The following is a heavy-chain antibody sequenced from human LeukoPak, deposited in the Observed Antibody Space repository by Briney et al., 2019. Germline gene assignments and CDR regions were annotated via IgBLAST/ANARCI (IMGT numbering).Heavy chain of an antibody. V-gene: IGHV3-9*01. CDR2: ISWNSGSI. D-gene: IGHD6-19*01. Sequence: GRSLRLSCAASVLTFYDYAMHWVRHAPGKGLEWVSGISWNSGSIVYADSVKGRFTISRDNAKNSLYLQMNSLRAEDTALYYCAKVHNGYSSGFDYWGQGTLVTVSS. J-gene: IGHJ4*02. CDR1: VLTFYDYA. CDR3: AKVHNGYSSGFDY.